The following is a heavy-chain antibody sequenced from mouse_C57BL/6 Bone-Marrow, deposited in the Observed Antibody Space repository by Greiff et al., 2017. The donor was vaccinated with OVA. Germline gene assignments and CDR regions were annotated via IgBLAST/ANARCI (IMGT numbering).Heavy chain of an antibody. CDR2: IYPGGGGT. CDR1: GYAFSGSW. J-gene: IGHJ2*01. Sequence: QVQLQQSGPELVKPGASVKLSCKASGYAFSGSWMNWVKQRPGNGLEWIGGIYPGGGGTTYNGKFKGKATLTADKSSSTAYMQISSLTSEDFTVDDGARCIYYYGSSWDYGGQGTALTVTA. V-gene: IGHV1-82*01. D-gene: IGHD1-1*01. CDR3: ARCIYYYGSSWDY.